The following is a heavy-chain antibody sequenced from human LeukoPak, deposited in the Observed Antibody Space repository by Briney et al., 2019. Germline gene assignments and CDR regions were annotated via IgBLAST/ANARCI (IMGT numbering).Heavy chain of an antibody. D-gene: IGHD2-15*01. V-gene: IGHV5-51*01. Sequence: GESLKISCKGSGYPFTNYWIGWVRQMPGKGVEWMGIIYPGASDTRYSPSFQGQVTISVDKSIATAYLQWRSLKASDTAMYYCARQQCSGGSCSCDSWGQGTLVTASS. J-gene: IGHJ4*02. CDR3: ARQQCSGGSCSCDS. CDR1: GYPFTNYW. CDR2: IYPGASDT.